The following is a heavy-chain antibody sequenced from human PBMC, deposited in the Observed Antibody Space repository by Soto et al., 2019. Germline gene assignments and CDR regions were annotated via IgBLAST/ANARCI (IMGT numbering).Heavy chain of an antibody. CDR2: ISAHNGNT. Sequence: QVHLVQSGAEVKKPGASVKVSCKGSGYGFTTYGITWVRQAPGQGLEWMAWISAHNGNTNYAQKVQGRVTVTRDTSPSTAYMELRSLRYDDPAVYYWARGRYGDYWGQGALVNVSS. J-gene: IGHJ4*02. CDR3: ARGRYGDY. CDR1: GYGFTTYG. D-gene: IGHD1-1*01. V-gene: IGHV1-18*01.